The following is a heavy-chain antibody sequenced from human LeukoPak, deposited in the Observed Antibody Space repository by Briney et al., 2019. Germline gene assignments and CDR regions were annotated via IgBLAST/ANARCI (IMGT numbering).Heavy chain of an antibody. Sequence: GGSLRLSCAASGFTFSSYAMSWVRQAPGKGLEWVSAISGSGDSTNYADSVKGRFTISRDNSKNTLFLQMNSLRAEDTAVYYCAKWAYYDFWSGYYFEYWGQGTLDTVSS. D-gene: IGHD3-3*01. CDR1: GFTFSSYA. J-gene: IGHJ4*02. CDR3: AKWAYYDFWSGYYFEY. V-gene: IGHV3-23*01. CDR2: ISGSGDST.